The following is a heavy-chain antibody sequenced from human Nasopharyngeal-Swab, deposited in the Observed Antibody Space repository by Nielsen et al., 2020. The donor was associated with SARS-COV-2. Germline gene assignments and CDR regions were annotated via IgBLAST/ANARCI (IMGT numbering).Heavy chain of an antibody. J-gene: IGHJ6*03. CDR2: INPNSGGT. D-gene: IGHD5-18*01. V-gene: IGHV1-2*04. CDR3: ARDISGYSYGGRYYYYMDV. Sequence: ASVKVSCKASGYTFTGYYMHWVRQAPGQGLEWMGWINPNSGGTNYAQKFQGWVTMTRDTSISTAYMELSRLRSEDTAVYYCARDISGYSYGGRYYYYMDVWGKGTTVTVSS. CDR1: GYTFTGYY.